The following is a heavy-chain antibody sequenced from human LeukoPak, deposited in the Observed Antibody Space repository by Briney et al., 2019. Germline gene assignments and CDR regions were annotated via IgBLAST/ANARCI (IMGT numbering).Heavy chain of an antibody. CDR3: ARGRGYSSGRYLSHWYFDL. CDR2: INHSGST. D-gene: IGHD6-19*01. Sequence: SETLSLTCAVYGGSFSGYYWSWIRQPPGKGLEWIGEINHSGSTNYNPSLKSRVTISVDTSKNQFSLKLSSVTAADTAVYYCARGRGYSSGRYLSHWYFDLWGRGTLVTVSS. V-gene: IGHV4-34*01. CDR1: GGSFSGYY. J-gene: IGHJ2*01.